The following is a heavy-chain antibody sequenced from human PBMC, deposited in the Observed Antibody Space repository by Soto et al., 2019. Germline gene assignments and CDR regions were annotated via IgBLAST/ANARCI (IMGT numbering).Heavy chain of an antibody. Sequence: PVKVFCKAPGYPFTSYYMHWVPHAPGQGPERMGIINPSGGSTSYAQKFQGRVTMTRDTSTSTVYMELSSLRSEDTAVYYWARGYRGSYYQAYFDYWGQGTLVTVSS. CDR1: GYPFTSYY. V-gene: IGHV1-46*01. CDR3: ARGYRGSYYQAYFDY. D-gene: IGHD1-26*01. J-gene: IGHJ4*02. CDR2: INPSGGST.